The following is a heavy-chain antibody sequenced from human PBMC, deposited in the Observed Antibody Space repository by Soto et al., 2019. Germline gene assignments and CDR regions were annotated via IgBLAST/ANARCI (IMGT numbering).Heavy chain of an antibody. CDR2: ISGGGGST. CDR1: GFTFSSYA. D-gene: IGHD3-16*01. J-gene: IGHJ4*02. V-gene: IGHV3-23*01. Sequence: PGGSLGLSCAASGFTFSSYAMSWVRQAPGKGLEWVSAISGGGGSTYYADSVKGRFTISRDNSKNTLYLQMNSLRAEDTAVYYCAKDKRGLNPYYFDYWGQGTLVTVSS. CDR3: AKDKRGLNPYYFDY.